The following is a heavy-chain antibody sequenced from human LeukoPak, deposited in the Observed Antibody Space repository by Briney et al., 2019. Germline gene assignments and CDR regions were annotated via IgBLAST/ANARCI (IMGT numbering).Heavy chain of an antibody. D-gene: IGHD3-10*01. CDR2: IKQDGSEK. CDR1: GFTFSNYW. Sequence: PGGSLRLPCAASGFTFSNYWMSWVRQAPGKGLEWVANIKQDGSEKNYVGSVKGRFTIFRDDAKKSLYLQMNSLRAEDTAVYYCARDVPFGGVWGQGTTVTVSS. J-gene: IGHJ6*02. V-gene: IGHV3-7*03. CDR3: ARDVPFGGV.